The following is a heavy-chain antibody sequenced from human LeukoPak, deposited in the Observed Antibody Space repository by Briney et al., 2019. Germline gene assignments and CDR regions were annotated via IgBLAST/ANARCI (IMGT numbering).Heavy chain of an antibody. CDR2: IYSSGSA. J-gene: IGHJ3*02. D-gene: IGHD6-13*01. V-gene: IGHV4-59*08. CDR3: ARLLRGSRATFDI. CDR1: GGXINSYF. Sequence: SETLSLTCTVSGGXINSYFWFWIRQPPGKGQEWIAYIYSSGSANYNPSLKTRVTISVDTSKNQFSLKLSSVTAADTAVYYCARLLRGSRATFDIWGQGTLVTVSS.